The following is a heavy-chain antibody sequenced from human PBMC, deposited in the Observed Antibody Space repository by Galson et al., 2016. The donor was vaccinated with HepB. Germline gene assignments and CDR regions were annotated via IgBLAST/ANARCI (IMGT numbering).Heavy chain of an antibody. J-gene: IGHJ6*02. D-gene: IGHD3-3*01. CDR1: GFTFSSHS. Sequence: SLRLSCAASGFTFSSHSMHWARQAPGKGLEWVAVISHDGGKHLSADSVKGRSTISRDNSKNTLYLQMNRLKPDDTAVYFCARGLRWSGFFKIYFYYGMDGWGQGTTVTVSS. CDR3: ARGLRWSGFFKIYFYYGMDG. V-gene: IGHV3-30*14. CDR2: ISHDGGKH.